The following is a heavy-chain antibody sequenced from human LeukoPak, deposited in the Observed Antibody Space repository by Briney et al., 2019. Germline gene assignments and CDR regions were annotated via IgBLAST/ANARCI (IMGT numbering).Heavy chain of an antibody. Sequence: SETLSLTCTVPGGSISSYYWSWIRQPAGKGLEWIGRIYTSGSTNYNPSLKSRVTMSVDTSKNQFSLKLSSVTAADTAVYYCARIDIVVVGGNSMDVWGQGTTVTVSS. J-gene: IGHJ6*02. CDR1: GGSISSYY. D-gene: IGHD2-15*01. CDR3: ARIDIVVVGGNSMDV. CDR2: IYTSGST. V-gene: IGHV4-4*07.